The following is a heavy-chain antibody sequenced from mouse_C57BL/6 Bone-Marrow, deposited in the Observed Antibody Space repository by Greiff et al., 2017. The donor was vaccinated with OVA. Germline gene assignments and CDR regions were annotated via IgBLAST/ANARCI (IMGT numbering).Heavy chain of an antibody. D-gene: IGHD1-1*01. CDR3: ARSWEFITTVEGYFDV. V-gene: IGHV1-76*01. CDR1: GYTFTDYY. Sequence: VQLQQSGAELARPGASVKLSCKASGYTFTDYYINWVKQRPGQGLEWIARIYPGSGNTYYNEKFKGKATLTAEKSSSTAYMQLSSLTSEDSAVYFCARSWEFITTVEGYFDVWGTGTTVTVSS. J-gene: IGHJ1*03. CDR2: IYPGSGNT.